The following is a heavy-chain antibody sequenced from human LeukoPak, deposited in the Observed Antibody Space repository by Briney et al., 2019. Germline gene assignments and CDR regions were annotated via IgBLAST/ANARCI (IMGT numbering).Heavy chain of an antibody. CDR3: ARGGAPRTIDDAFDI. CDR2: IYYSGST. V-gene: IGHV4-59*01. D-gene: IGHD1-14*01. J-gene: IGHJ3*02. Sequence: PSETLSLTCTVSGGSISSYYWSWIRQPPGKGLEWIGYIYYSGSTNYNPSLKSRVTISVHTSKNQFSLKLSSVTAADTAVYYCARGGAPRTIDDAFDIWGQGTMVTVSS. CDR1: GGSISSYY.